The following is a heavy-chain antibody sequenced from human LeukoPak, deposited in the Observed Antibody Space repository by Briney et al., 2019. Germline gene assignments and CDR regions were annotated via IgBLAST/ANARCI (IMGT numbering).Heavy chain of an antibody. D-gene: IGHD3-10*01. CDR1: GFTFSSYD. Sequence: GGSLRLSCAASGFTFSSYDMRWVRQATGKGLEWVSSIGTAGDTYYPGSVKGRFTISRENAKNSLYLKMSSLRAGDTAVYYCARSKYYYGGGSYYPLFDYWDQGTLVTVSS. V-gene: IGHV3-13*04. J-gene: IGHJ4*02. CDR3: ARSKYYYGGGSYYPLFDY. CDR2: IGTAGDT.